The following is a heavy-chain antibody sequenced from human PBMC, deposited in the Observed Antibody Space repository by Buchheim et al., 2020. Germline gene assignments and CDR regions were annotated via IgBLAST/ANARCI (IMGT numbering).Heavy chain of an antibody. CDR2: IRYDGSNK. J-gene: IGHJ6*02. D-gene: IGHD6-19*01. V-gene: IGHV3-30*02. CDR1: GFTFSSCG. CDR3: AKDNTIAVAGDYYYGMDV. Sequence: QVQLVESGGGVVQPGRSLRLSCAASGFTFSSCGMHWVRQAPGKGLEWVAFIRYDGSNKYYADSVKGRFTISRDNSKNTLYLQMNSLRAEDTAVYYCAKDNTIAVAGDYYYGMDVWGQGTT.